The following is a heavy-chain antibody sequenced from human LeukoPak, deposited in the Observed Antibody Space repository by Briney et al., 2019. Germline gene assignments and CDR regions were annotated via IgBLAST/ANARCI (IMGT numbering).Heavy chain of an antibody. J-gene: IGHJ4*02. CDR1: GGSISSGGYY. CDR2: IYNSGRT. V-gene: IGHV4-31*03. Sequence: NSSETLSLTCTVSGGSISSGGYYWNWIRQHPGKGLEWIGYIYNSGRTHTKPSLKSRVTISVDTSKKQLSLKLRYVTAADTAVYYCARGAKMATRGFDYWGQGTLVTVSS. D-gene: IGHD5-24*01. CDR3: ARGAKMATRGFDY.